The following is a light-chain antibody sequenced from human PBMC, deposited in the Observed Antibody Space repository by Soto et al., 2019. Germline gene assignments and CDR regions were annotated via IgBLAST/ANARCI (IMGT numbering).Light chain of an antibody. CDR3: QQYDSSVT. CDR2: GAS. V-gene: IGKV3-20*01. Sequence: EIVLTQSPGSLSLSPGERATLSCRASQSVDSRFFAWYQQRPGQAPRLLIYGASRRATGIPDRFTGSGSGTDFTLTISGLEPEDFALYYCQQYDSSVTFGLVNKVEIK. J-gene: IGKJ1*01. CDR1: QSVDSRF.